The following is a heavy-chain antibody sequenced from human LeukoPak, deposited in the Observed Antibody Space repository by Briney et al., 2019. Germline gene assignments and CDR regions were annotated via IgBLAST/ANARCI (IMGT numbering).Heavy chain of an antibody. V-gene: IGHV1-18*01. CDR1: GYTFTSYG. CDR2: ISAYNGNT. Sequence: ASVKVSCKASGYTFTSYGISWVRQAPGQGLEWMGWISAYNGNTNYAQKLQGRVTMTTDTSTSTAYMELRSLRSDDTAVYYCARDLVGADWYYYYMDVWGKGTTVTISS. D-gene: IGHD1-26*01. J-gene: IGHJ6*03. CDR3: ARDLVGADWYYYYMDV.